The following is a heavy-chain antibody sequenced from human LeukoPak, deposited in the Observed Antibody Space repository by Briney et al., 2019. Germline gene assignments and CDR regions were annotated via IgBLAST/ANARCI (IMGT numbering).Heavy chain of an antibody. CDR2: INPNSGGT. CDR1: GYTFTGYY. Sequence: ASVKVSCKASGYTFTGYYMHWVRQAPGQGLEWMGWINPNSGGTNYAQKFQGRVTMTRDTSASTAYMELSSLRSEDMAVYYCARVEYSYGYAFDIWGQGTMVTVSS. D-gene: IGHD5-18*01. J-gene: IGHJ3*02. CDR3: ARVEYSYGYAFDI. V-gene: IGHV1-2*02.